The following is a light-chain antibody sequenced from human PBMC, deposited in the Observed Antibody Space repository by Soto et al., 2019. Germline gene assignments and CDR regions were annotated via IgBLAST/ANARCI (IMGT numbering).Light chain of an antibody. CDR2: ATS. CDR3: QQSYSSPVYT. Sequence: DIQMTQSPSSLSASVGDRVTIACRASQSISTYLNWYQQTPGKAPKLLIYATSNLQSGVPSRFSGSGSGREFTLTISSLQPEDFATYYGQQSYSSPVYTFGQGTNLEIK. V-gene: IGKV1-39*01. CDR1: QSISTY. J-gene: IGKJ2*01.